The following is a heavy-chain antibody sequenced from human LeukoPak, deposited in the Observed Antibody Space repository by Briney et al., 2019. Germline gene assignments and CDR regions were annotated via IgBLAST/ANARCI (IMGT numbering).Heavy chain of an antibody. CDR3: ARDADTSEFFSWLDL. J-gene: IGHJ5*02. CDR2: ISGSGGST. V-gene: IGHV3-23*01. D-gene: IGHD3-22*01. CDR1: GFTFSSYA. Sequence: GGSLRLSCAASGFTFSSYAMSWVRQAPGKGLEWVSAISGSGGSTYYADSVKGRFTISRDNSKNTLYLQMTTLRAEDTAVYYCARDADTSEFFSWLDLWGQGTLVTVSS.